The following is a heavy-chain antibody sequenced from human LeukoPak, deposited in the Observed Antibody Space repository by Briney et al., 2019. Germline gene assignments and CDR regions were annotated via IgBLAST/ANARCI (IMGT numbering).Heavy chain of an antibody. CDR1: GFTFSSYA. J-gene: IGHJ3*02. V-gene: IGHV3-23*01. CDR3: AKDLFVTYYDSSGYYGAFDI. CDR2: ISGSGGST. D-gene: IGHD3-22*01. Sequence: GGSLRLSCAASGFTFSSYAMSWVRQAPGKGLEWVSAISGSGGSTYYADSVKGRFTISRDNSKNTLYLQMNSLRTEDTAVYYCAKDLFVTYYDSSGYYGAFDIWGQGTMVTVSS.